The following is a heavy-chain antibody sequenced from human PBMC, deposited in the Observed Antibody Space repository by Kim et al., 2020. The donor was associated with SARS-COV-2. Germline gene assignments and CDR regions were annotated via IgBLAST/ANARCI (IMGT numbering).Heavy chain of an antibody. CDR3: AKWNRDTHY. CDR2: ISYDGSNK. J-gene: IGHJ4*01. CDR1: GFTFSSYG. D-gene: IGHD5-18*01. Sequence: GGSLRLSCAASGFTFSSYGMHWVRQAPGKGLEWVAVISYDGSNKYYADSVKGRFTISRDNSKNTLYLQMNSLRAEDTAVYYCAKWNRDTHYWGQAPWSPS. V-gene: IGHV3-30*18.